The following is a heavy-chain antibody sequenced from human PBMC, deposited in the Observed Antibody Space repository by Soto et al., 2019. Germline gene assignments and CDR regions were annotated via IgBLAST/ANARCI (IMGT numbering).Heavy chain of an antibody. J-gene: IGHJ5*02. V-gene: IGHV1-2*04. CDR3: ARDRGTGTTENWFDP. D-gene: IGHD1-7*01. CDR1: GYTFTAYY. CDR2: INPNSGDT. Sequence: ASVKVSCKASGYTFTAYYIHWVRQAPGQGLEWMGWINPNSGDTNYTQKFQGWVTMTRDTSKNQFSLKLSSVTAADTAVYYCARDRGTGTTENWFDPWGQGTLVTVSS.